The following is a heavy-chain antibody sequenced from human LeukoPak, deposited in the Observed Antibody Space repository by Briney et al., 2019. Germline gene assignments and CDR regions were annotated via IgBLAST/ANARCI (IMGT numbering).Heavy chain of an antibody. CDR3: AGHARGSYLVH. V-gene: IGHV3-11*01. Sequence: AGGSLRLSCAASGFTFSDYYMSWIRQAPGKGLEWVSLINSLSPRAISYGDSVKGRFTTSRDDATNSLFLQMNSLKVEDTAIYYCAGHARGSYLVHWGQGILVTVST. J-gene: IGHJ4*02. D-gene: IGHD6-6*01. CDR2: INSLSPRAI. CDR1: GFTFSDYY.